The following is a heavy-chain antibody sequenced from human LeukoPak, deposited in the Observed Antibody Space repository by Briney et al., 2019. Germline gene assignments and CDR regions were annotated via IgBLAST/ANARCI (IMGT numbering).Heavy chain of an antibody. CDR1: GGTFSSYA. CDR3: ARGTAMAANFDY. Sequence: GASVKVSCKASGGTFSSYAISWVRQAPGQGLEWMGGIIPIFGTANYAQKFQGRVTITTDESTSTAYMELSSLRSEDTAVYYCARGTAMAANFDYWGQGTLVTVSS. CDR2: IIPIFGTA. D-gene: IGHD5-18*01. J-gene: IGHJ4*02. V-gene: IGHV1-69*05.